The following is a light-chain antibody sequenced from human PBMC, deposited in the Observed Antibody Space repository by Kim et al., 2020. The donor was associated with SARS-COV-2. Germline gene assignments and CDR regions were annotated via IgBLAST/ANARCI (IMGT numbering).Light chain of an antibody. CDR1: SSDVGYYNY. CDR2: DVK. Sequence: QSVLTQPASVSGSPGQSITISCTGTSSDVGYYNYVAWYQQYPGKAPKFIIYDVKNRPSWVSDRFSGSKSGTTASLTISGLQAEDEADYYCSSYTTSRTYVFGTGTKVTVL. CDR3: SSYTTSRTYV. V-gene: IGLV2-14*01. J-gene: IGLJ1*01.